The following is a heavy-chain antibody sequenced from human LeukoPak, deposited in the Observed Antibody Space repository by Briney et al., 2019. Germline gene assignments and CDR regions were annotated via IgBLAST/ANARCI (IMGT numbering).Heavy chain of an antibody. V-gene: IGHV4-4*02. Sequence: PSETLSLTCAVSGGSISSSNWWSWVRQPPGKGLEWIGEIYHSGSTNCNPSLKSRVTISVDKSKNQFSLKLSSVTAADTAVYYCARTYYYDSSGSRPLDYWGQGTLVTVSS. CDR1: GGSISSSNW. CDR2: IYHSGST. J-gene: IGHJ4*02. D-gene: IGHD3-22*01. CDR3: ARTYYYDSSGSRPLDY.